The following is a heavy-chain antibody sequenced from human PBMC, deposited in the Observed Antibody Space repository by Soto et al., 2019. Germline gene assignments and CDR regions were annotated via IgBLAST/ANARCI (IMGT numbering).Heavy chain of an antibody. Sequence: QITLKESGPTLVKPTQTLTLTCTFSGLSLSTTGVGVGWIRQPPGKALEWLALIYWDDDKRYSPSLKSRLTITKDTPKNQVVLTMTNMDPVDTATYYCVQSRCGGDCLQSYPAHSYDGLDVWGQGTTVTVSS. CDR3: VQSRCGGDCLQSYPAHSYDGLDV. CDR1: GLSLSTTGVG. V-gene: IGHV2-5*02. CDR2: IYWDDDK. D-gene: IGHD2-21*02. J-gene: IGHJ6*02.